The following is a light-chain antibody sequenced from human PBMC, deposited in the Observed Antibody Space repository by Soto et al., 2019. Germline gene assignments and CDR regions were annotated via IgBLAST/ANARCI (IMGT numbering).Light chain of an antibody. J-gene: IGLJ3*02. V-gene: IGLV2-14*03. Sequence: QSVLTHPASVSGSPGQSITISCTGTSSDVGGYNYVAWYQQYPGEAPRVIIHDVSNRPSGISNRFSGSKSGNTAALTIFGLQAEDEADYYCSSYTTSSTVVFVGGTKVTVL. CDR3: SSYTTSSTVV. CDR1: SSDVGGYNY. CDR2: DVS.